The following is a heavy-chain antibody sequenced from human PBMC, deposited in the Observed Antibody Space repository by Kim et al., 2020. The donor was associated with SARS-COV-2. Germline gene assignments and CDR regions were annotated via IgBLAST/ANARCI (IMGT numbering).Heavy chain of an antibody. D-gene: IGHD1-26*01. CDR1: GGSISSGGYY. CDR3: ARAHRWGLIAPLGAVDY. J-gene: IGHJ4*02. CDR2: IYYSGST. Sequence: SETLSLTCTVSGGSISSGGYYWSWIRQHPGKGLEWIGYIYYSGSTYYNPSLKSRVTISVDTSKNQFSLKLSSVTAADTAGYYCARAHRWGLIAPLGAVDYWGQGTLVTVSS. V-gene: IGHV4-31*03.